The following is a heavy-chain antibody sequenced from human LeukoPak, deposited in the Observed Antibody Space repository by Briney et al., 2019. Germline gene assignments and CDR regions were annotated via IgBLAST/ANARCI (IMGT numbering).Heavy chain of an antibody. V-gene: IGHV4-59*01. CDR3: AASYYYGSGSYYDDAFDI. CDR2: IYYSGST. D-gene: IGHD3-10*01. J-gene: IGHJ3*02. Sequence: PSETLSLTCTVSGGSISSYYWSWIRQPPGKGLEWIGYIYYSGSTNYNPSLKSRVTISVDTSKNQFSLKLSSVTAADTAVYYCAASYYYGSGSYYDDAFDIWGQGTMVTVSS. CDR1: GGSISSYY.